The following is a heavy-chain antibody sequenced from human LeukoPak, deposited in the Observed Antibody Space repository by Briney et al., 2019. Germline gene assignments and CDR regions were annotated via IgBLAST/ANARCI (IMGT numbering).Heavy chain of an antibody. Sequence: GGSLRLSCAASGFTFDDYAMHWVRQAPGKGLEWVSLISWDGGSTYYADSVKGRLTISRDNSKNSLYLQMNSLRAEDTALYYCAKDIGYSGYVGYYYYMDVWGKGTTVTVSS. CDR3: AKDIGYSGYVGYYYYMDV. J-gene: IGHJ6*03. V-gene: IGHV3-43D*04. CDR1: GFTFDDYA. D-gene: IGHD5-12*01. CDR2: ISWDGGST.